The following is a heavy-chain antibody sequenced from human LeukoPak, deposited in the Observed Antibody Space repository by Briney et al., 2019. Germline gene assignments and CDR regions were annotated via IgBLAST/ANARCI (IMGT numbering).Heavy chain of an antibody. D-gene: IGHD3-22*01. Sequence: PSETLSLTCTVSGGSISGYYWSWIRQPPGKGLEFIGNIYYSGHTSYNPSLKSRATISADTSSNQFSLKLSSVTPADTAVYYCARVLVYYDTSGSKKRHFDLWGRGTLVTVSS. CDR2: IYYSGHT. J-gene: IGHJ2*01. CDR1: GGSISGYY. V-gene: IGHV4-59*01. CDR3: ARVLVYYDTSGSKKRHFDL.